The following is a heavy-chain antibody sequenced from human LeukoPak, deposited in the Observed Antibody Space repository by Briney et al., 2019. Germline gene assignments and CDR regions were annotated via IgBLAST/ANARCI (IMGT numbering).Heavy chain of an antibody. CDR1: GYTFTDYY. J-gene: IGHJ4*02. CDR3: SRSVTWIRGGNYFDY. V-gene: IGHV1-46*01. Sequence: ASVKVSCKASGYTFTDYYMHWVRQAPGQGLEWMGIINPNGGGTNYAQKFQGRVTMARDMSTTTVYMELSSLRSEDTAVYYCSRSVTWIRGGNYFDYWGQGTLVTVSS. D-gene: IGHD5-18*01. CDR2: INPNGGGT.